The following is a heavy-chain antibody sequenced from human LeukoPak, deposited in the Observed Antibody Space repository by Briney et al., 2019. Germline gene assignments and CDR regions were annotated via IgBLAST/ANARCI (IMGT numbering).Heavy chain of an antibody. CDR3: ARSSAAEVIRYYYYMDV. CDR1: GYTFTSYD. V-gene: IGHV1-8*01. D-gene: IGHD2-21*01. J-gene: IGHJ6*03. CDR2: MNPNSGNT. Sequence: ASVKVSCKASGYTFTSYDINWVRQATGQGFEWMGWMNPNSGNTGYAQKFQGRVTMTRNTSISTAYMELSSLRSEDTAVYYCARSSAAEVIRYYYYMDVWGEGTTVTVSS.